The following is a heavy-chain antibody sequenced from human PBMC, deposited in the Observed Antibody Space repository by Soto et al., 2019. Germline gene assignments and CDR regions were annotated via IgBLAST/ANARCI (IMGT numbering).Heavy chain of an antibody. Sequence: GGSLRLSCAASGFTFDDYGMSWVRQAPGKGLEWVAVIWYDGSNKYYADSVKGRFTISRDNSKNTLYLQMNSLRAEDTAVYYCAREYSSSFYYGMDVWGQGTTVTVSS. CDR2: IWYDGSNK. D-gene: IGHD6-6*01. J-gene: IGHJ6*02. V-gene: IGHV3-33*08. CDR1: GFTFDDYG. CDR3: AREYSSSFYYGMDV.